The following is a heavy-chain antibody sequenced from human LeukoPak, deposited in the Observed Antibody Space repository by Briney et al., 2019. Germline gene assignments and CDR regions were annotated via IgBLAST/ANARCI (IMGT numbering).Heavy chain of an antibody. Sequence: SVKVSCKASGYTFTSYDINWVRQATGQGLEWMGWMNPNSGNTGYARKFQGRVTMTRNTSISTAYMELSSLRSEDTAVYYCARGRSLRFLEWLLPTYWGQGTLVTVSS. V-gene: IGHV1-8*01. CDR1: GYTFTSYD. CDR3: ARGRSLRFLEWLLPTY. CDR2: MNPNSGNT. J-gene: IGHJ4*02. D-gene: IGHD3-3*01.